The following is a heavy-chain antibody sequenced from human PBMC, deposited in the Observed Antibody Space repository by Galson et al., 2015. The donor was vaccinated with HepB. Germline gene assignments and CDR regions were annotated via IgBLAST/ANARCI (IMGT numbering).Heavy chain of an antibody. CDR1: GYTFPSYG. J-gene: IGHJ6*02. CDR3: ARGGYSSSWYYYYYGMDV. CDR2: ISAYNGNT. D-gene: IGHD6-13*01. V-gene: IGHV1-18*04. Sequence: SVKVSCKASGYTFPSYGISWVRQAPGQGLEWMGWISAYNGNTNYAQKLQGRVTMTTDTSTSTAYMELRSLRSDDTAVYYCARGGYSSSWYYYYYGMDVWGQGTTVTVSS.